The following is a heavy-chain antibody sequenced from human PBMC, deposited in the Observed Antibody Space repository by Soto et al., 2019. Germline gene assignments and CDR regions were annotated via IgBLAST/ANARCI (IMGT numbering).Heavy chain of an antibody. Sequence: TLSLTCTVSGGSISSYYWSWIRQPPGKGLEWIGYIYYSGSTNYNPSLKSRVTISVDTSKNQFSLKLSSVTAADTAVYYCARGTTFGGVIAHNWFDPWGQGTLVTVSS. D-gene: IGHD3-16*02. CDR2: IYYSGST. CDR1: GGSISSYY. V-gene: IGHV4-59*01. CDR3: ARGTTFGGVIAHNWFDP. J-gene: IGHJ5*02.